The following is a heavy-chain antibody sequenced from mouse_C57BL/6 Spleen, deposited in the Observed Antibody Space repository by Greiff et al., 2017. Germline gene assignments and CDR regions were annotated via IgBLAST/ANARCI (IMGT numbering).Heavy chain of an antibody. CDR2: ISYDGSN. CDR1: GYSITSGYY. Sequence: DVKLQESGPGLVKPSQSLSLTCSVTGYSITSGYYWNWIRQFPGNKLEWMGYISYDGSNNYNPSLKNRISITRDTSKNQFFLKLNSVTTEDTATYYCAGGYPYYAMDYWGQGTSVTVSS. J-gene: IGHJ4*01. CDR3: AGGYPYYAMDY. V-gene: IGHV3-6*01. D-gene: IGHD2-2*01.